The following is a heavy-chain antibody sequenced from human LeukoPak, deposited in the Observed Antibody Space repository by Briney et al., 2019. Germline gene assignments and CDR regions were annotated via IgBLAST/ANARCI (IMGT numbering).Heavy chain of an antibody. Sequence: GGSLRLSCAASGFTFSSYEMNWVRQAPGKGLEGVSYISSSDSTKYYADSVKGRFTISGDNAMDSLYLQMKSLSVGDVTVYYLARVLYDSSGYYLNYFDYWGRGTLVTVSS. D-gene: IGHD3-22*01. V-gene: IGHV3-48*03. CDR1: GFTFSSYE. CDR2: ISSSDSTK. J-gene: IGHJ4*02. CDR3: ARVLYDSSGYYLNYFDY.